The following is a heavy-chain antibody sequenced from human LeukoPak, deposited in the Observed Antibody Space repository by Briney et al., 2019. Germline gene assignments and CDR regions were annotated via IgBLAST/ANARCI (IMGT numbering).Heavy chain of an antibody. CDR2: INPSGGST. J-gene: IGHJ4*02. CDR1: GYTFTSYY. CDR3: ARAHYDFWSGRNEYYFDY. D-gene: IGHD3-3*01. V-gene: IGHV1-46*01. Sequence: GASVKVSCKASGYTFTSYYMHWVRQAPGQGLEWMGIINPSGGSTSYAQKFQGRVTMTRDTSTSTVYMELSSLRSEDTAVYYCARAHYDFWSGRNEYYFDYWGQGTLVTVSS.